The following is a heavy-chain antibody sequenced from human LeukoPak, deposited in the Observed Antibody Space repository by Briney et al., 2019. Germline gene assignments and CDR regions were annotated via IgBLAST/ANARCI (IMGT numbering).Heavy chain of an antibody. V-gene: IGHV3-30-3*01. D-gene: IGHD6-6*01. Sequence: GGSLRLSCAASGFTFNNYAMHWVRQAPGKGLEWVAVISYDGSNKYHADSVKGRFTISGDNSKNTLYLQMNSLRAEDTAVYYCARESSSSGRYFGYWGQGTLVTVSS. J-gene: IGHJ4*02. CDR2: ISYDGSNK. CDR3: ARESSSSGRYFGY. CDR1: GFTFNNYA.